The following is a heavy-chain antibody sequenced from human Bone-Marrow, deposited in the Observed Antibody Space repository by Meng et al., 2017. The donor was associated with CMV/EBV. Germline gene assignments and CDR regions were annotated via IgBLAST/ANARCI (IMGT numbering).Heavy chain of an antibody. V-gene: IGHV3-20*03. D-gene: IGHD2-2*01. J-gene: IGHJ4*02. Sequence: GFTVDDYGMSWVRQAPGKGLEWVAGINWNGGSTGYADSVKGRFTISRDNAKNSLYLQMNSLRAEDTALYYCARDLPGIVVVPAAIDWGQGTLVTVSS. CDR2: INWNGGST. CDR1: GFTVDDYG. CDR3: ARDLPGIVVVPAAID.